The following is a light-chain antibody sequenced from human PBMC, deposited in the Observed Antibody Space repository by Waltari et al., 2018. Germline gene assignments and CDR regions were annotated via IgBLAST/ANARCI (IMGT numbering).Light chain of an antibody. V-gene: IGLV3-1*01. CDR1: KLEDTY. CDR2: QDS. J-gene: IGLJ2*01. CDR3: QAWDSISDVV. Sequence: YELTQPPSVSVSPGQTVSITCSGGKLEDTYVCWYQQKTGQSPVLVMHQDSRRPSGIPERFSGSSSGNTATLTISGTQAMDEADYDCQAWDSISDVVFGGGTRLTVL.